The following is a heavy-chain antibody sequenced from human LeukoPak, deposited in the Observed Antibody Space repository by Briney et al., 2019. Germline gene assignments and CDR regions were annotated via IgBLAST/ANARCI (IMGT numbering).Heavy chain of an antibody. J-gene: IGHJ4*02. D-gene: IGHD6-19*01. V-gene: IGHV3-73*01. CDR3: AKSASGWPYYFDY. CDR2: IRSKANSYAT. Sequence: GGSLRLSCAASGFTFSDSAMHWVRQASGKGLEWVGRIRSKANSYATAYAASVKGRFTISRDNSKNTLYLQMNSLRAEDTAVYYCAKSASGWPYYFDYWGQGTLVTVSS. CDR1: GFTFSDSA.